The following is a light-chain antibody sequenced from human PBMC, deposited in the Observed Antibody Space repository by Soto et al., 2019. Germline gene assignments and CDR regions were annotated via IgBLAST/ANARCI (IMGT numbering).Light chain of an antibody. V-gene: IGKV3-15*01. Sequence: EIVMTQSPATLSVSPGERATLSCRASQSVSRNIAWYQQKPGQAPRLLIYGSSTRAIGIPARFSGSGSGTEFTLTISSLQSEDVAVYYCQQYNNWPTWEFGQGTKVEIK. CDR2: GSS. J-gene: IGKJ1*01. CDR3: QQYNNWPTWE. CDR1: QSVSRN.